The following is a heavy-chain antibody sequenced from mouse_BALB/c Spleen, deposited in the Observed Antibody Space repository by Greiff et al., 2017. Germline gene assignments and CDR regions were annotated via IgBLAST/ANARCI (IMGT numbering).Heavy chain of an antibody. J-gene: IGHJ4*01. Sequence: EVQLVESGAELVRSGASVKLSCTASGFNIKDYYMHWVKQRPEQGLEWIGWIDPENGDTEYAPKFQGKATMTADTSSNTAYLQLSSLTSEDTAVYYCNAYYYGSSYHYYAMDYWGQGTSVTVSS. V-gene: IGHV14-4*02. CDR2: IDPENGDT. D-gene: IGHD1-1*01. CDR3: NAYYYGSSYHYYAMDY. CDR1: GFNIKDYY.